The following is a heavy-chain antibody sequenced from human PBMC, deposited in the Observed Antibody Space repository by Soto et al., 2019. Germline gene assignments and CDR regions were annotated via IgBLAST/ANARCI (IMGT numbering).Heavy chain of an antibody. J-gene: IGHJ4*02. CDR2: IIPIFGTA. Sequence: SVNVSCKXSGGTFSSYAISWVRQAPGQGLEWMGGIIPIFGTANYAQKFQGRVTITADESTSTAYMELSSLRSEDTAVYYCARAGNYDILTGPNDYWGQGTLVTVSS. CDR3: ARAGNYDILTGPNDY. V-gene: IGHV1-69*13. CDR1: GGTFSSYA. D-gene: IGHD3-9*01.